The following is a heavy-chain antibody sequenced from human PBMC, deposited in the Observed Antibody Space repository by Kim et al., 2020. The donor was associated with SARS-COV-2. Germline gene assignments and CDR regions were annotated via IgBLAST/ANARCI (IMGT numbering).Heavy chain of an antibody. V-gene: IGHV4-34*01. Sequence: SETLSLTCTVYGGSFSGYYWSWIRQPPGKGLEWIGEIDHSGITNYNPSLKSRVTISLDTSKRHFSLKPSSVTAADTAVNYCARGLRVAAAPFDYWGQGTL. CDR2: IDHSGIT. D-gene: IGHD6-13*01. CDR1: GGSFSGYY. CDR3: ARGLRVAAAPFDY. J-gene: IGHJ4*02.